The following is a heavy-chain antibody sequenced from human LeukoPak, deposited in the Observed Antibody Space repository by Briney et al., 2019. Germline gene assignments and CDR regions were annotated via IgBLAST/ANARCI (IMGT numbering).Heavy chain of an antibody. V-gene: IGHV4-34*01. Sequence: PSETLSLTCAVYGGSFSGYYWSWIRQPPGKGLEWIGEINHSGSTKYNLSLKSRVTISVDTSKNQFSLKLSSVTAADTAVYYCARQNVRSSSPGYYYYYMDVWAKGPTVTVSS. CDR1: GGSFSGYY. D-gene: IGHD6-13*01. CDR2: INHSGST. J-gene: IGHJ6*03. CDR3: ARQNVRSSSPGYYYYYMDV.